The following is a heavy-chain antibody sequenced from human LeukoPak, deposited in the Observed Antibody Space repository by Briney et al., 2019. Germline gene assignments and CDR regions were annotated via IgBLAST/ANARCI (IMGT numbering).Heavy chain of an antibody. J-gene: IGHJ5*02. Sequence: ASVKVSCKASGYTFTSYDINRVRQATGQGLEWMGWMNPNSGNTGYAQKFQGRVTMTRNTSISTAYMELSSLRSEDTAVYYCARGRPELTNWFDPWGQGTLVTVSS. D-gene: IGHD1-26*01. CDR1: GYTFTSYD. CDR2: MNPNSGNT. V-gene: IGHV1-8*01. CDR3: ARGRPELTNWFDP.